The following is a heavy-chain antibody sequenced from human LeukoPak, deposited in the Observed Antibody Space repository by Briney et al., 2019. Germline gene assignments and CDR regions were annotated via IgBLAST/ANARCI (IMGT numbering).Heavy chain of an antibody. J-gene: IGHJ6*03. CDR1: GITFSSYG. D-gene: IGHD6-19*01. CDR2: ISSTGGTT. V-gene: IGHV3-23*01. Sequence: GGSLRLSCAASGITFSSYGMSWVRQAPGKGLEWVSSISSTGGTTYYADSVKGRFTISRDNSKNTLYLQMNSLRAEDTAVYYCANWEAVTGRFYYYYMDVWGKGTTVTISS. CDR3: ANWEAVTGRFYYYYMDV.